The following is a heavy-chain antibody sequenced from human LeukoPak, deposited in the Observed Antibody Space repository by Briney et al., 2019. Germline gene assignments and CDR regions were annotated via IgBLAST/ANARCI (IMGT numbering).Heavy chain of an antibody. Sequence: AGGSLRLSCAASGFTVSSNYMSWVRQAPGKGLEWVSVIYSGGSTYYADSVKGRFTISRDNSKNTLYLQVNSLRAEDTAVYYCARTVYYGSGSYYFDYWGQGTLVTVSS. CDR1: GFTVSSNY. D-gene: IGHD3-10*01. V-gene: IGHV3-53*01. J-gene: IGHJ4*02. CDR2: IYSGGST. CDR3: ARTVYYGSGSYYFDY.